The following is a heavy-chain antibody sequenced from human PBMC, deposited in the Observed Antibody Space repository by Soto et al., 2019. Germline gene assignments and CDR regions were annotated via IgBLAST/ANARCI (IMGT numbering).Heavy chain of an antibody. CDR2: ISSSSSYI. J-gene: IGHJ6*02. CDR3: ARGDIVVVPAAISV. V-gene: IGHV3-21*01. Sequence: PVGSLRLSCAASGFTFSSYSMNWVRQAPGKGLEWVSSISSSSSYIYYADSVKGRFTISRDNAKNSLYLQMNSLRAEDTAVYYCARGDIVVVPAAISVWGQGTTVTVSS. CDR1: GFTFSSYS. D-gene: IGHD2-2*02.